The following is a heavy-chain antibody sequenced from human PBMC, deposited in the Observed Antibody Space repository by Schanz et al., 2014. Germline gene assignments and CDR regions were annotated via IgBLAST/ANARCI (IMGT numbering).Heavy chain of an antibody. Sequence: ATSPFTFLSYAMSLVRQSPGKGLEWVSGFIVDSGNTFYAGSVNCRFSSSRDYSKNTLHLQVTSLIAEDTAIYYCARDGNYYGSRHYYEPPDYWDYCVQGTLVDVFS. J-gene: IGHJ4*02. D-gene: IGHD3-10*01. CDR1: PFTFLSYA. V-gene: IGHV3-23*01. CDR2: FIVDSGNT. CDR3: ARDGNYYGSRHYYEPPDYWDY.